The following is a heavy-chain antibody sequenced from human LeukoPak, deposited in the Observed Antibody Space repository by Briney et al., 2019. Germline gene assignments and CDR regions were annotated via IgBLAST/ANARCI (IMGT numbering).Heavy chain of an antibody. CDR2: INHSGST. D-gene: IGHD5-18*01. V-gene: IGHV4-34*01. CDR3: ARGQVDTAMVAFAY. CDR1: GGSFSGDY. Sequence: KPSETLSLTCAVYGGSFSGDYWSWIRQPPGKGLEWIGEINHSGSTNYNPSLKSRVTISVDTSKNQFSLKLSSVTAADTAVYYCARGQVDTAMVAFAYWGQGTLVTVSS. J-gene: IGHJ4*02.